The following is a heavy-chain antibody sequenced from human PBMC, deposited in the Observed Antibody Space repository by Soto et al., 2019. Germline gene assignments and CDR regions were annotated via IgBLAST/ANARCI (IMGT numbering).Heavy chain of an antibody. J-gene: IGHJ6*02. CDR2: MNPNSGNT. CDR3: ARGLGLYSSGWYASYYYGMDV. Sequence: GASVKVSCKASGYTFASYDINWVRQATGQGLEWMGWMNPNSGNTGYAQKFQGRVTMTRNTSISTAYMELSSLRSEDTAVYYCARGLGLYSSGWYASYYYGMDVWGQGTTVTVSS. V-gene: IGHV1-8*01. CDR1: GYTFASYD. D-gene: IGHD6-19*01.